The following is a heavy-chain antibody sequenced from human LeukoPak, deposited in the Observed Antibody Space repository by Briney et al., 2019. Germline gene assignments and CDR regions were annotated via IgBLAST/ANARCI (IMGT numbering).Heavy chain of an antibody. V-gene: IGHV1-18*01. CDR2: ISAYNGNT. CDR1: GYTFTSYG. CDR3: TRGSVYCSGGSCYVLNLDY. Sequence: ASVKVSCKASGYTFTSYGISWVRQAPGQGLEWMGWISAYNGNTNYAQKLQGRVTMTTDTSTSTAYMELRSLRSDDTAVYYCTRGSVYCSGGSCYVLNLDYWGQGTLVTVSS. J-gene: IGHJ4*02. D-gene: IGHD2-15*01.